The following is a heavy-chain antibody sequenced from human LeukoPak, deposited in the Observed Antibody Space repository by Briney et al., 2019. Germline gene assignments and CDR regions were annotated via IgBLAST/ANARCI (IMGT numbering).Heavy chain of an antibody. CDR1: GYTFTDYY. J-gene: IGHJ5*02. Sequence: GASVKVSCKASGYTFTDYYTHWVRQAPGQGLEWMGWIVPHSGGTNYAQNYQGRITMTRDTSISTAYMELSSLRSDDTAVYYCARNAYCDSTNCYAWFDPWGQGTLVTVSS. CDR3: ARNAYCDSTNCYAWFDP. D-gene: IGHD2-2*01. V-gene: IGHV1-2*02. CDR2: IVPHSGGT.